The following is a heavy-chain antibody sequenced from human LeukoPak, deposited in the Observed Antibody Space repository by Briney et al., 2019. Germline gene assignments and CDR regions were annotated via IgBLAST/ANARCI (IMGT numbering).Heavy chain of an antibody. CDR2: IYYSGST. J-gene: IGHJ6*02. CDR3: ARAPVSIAARPDYYYGMDV. Sequence: SETLSLTCTVSGGSISSGGYYWSWVRQHPGKGLEWIGYIYYSGSTYYNPSLKSRVTISVDTSKNQFSLKLSSVTAADTAVYYYARAPVSIAARPDYYYGMDVWGQGTTVTVSS. CDR1: GGSISSGGYY. D-gene: IGHD6-6*01. V-gene: IGHV4-31*03.